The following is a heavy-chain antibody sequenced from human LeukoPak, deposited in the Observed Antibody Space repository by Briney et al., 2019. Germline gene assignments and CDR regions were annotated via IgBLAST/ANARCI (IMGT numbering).Heavy chain of an antibody. CDR3: ARILSCSGCSCRNAFDI. D-gene: IGHD2-15*01. J-gene: IGHJ3*02. V-gene: IGHV5-51*01. CDR2: IYPGDSDT. CDR1: GYSFTSYW. Sequence: GASLTISFKGSGYSFTSYWIGWVRQMPGKGLEWMGIIYPGDSDTRYSPSFQGQVTISADKSISTAYLQWSSLKASDTAMYYCARILSCSGCSCRNAFDIWGQGTMVTVSS.